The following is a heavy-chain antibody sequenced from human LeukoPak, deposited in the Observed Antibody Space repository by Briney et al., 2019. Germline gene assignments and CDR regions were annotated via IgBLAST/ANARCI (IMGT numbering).Heavy chain of an antibody. CDR1: GFTFDDYA. CDR2: ISWNSGSL. CDR3: ARDLGDLRYLHSGLSSNLDY. J-gene: IGHJ4*02. Sequence: PGGSLRLSCAASGFTFDDYAMHWVRHAPGKGLEWDSGISWNSGSLAYAASVKGRFTISSDNAKNSLYLQMNNLRAEDPAFYYWARDLGDLRYLHSGLSSNLDYWGQGTLVTVSS. D-gene: IGHD3-9*01. V-gene: IGHV3-9*01.